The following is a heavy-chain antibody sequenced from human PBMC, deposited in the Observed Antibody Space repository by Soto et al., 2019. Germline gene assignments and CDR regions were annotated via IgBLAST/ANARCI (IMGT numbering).Heavy chain of an antibody. V-gene: IGHV3-33*06. D-gene: IGHD2-15*01. CDR1: GFTFSSYG. CDR3: AKGPPIVVVVANFDY. J-gene: IGHJ4*02. Sequence: PGGSLRLSCAASGFTFSSYGMHWVRQAPGKGLEWVAVIWYDGSNKYYADSVKGRFTISRDNSKNTLYLQMNSLRAEDTAVYYCAKGPPIVVVVANFDYWGQGTLVTVSS. CDR2: IWYDGSNK.